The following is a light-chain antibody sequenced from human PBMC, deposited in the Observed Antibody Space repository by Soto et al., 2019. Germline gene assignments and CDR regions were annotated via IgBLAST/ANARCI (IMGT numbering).Light chain of an antibody. V-gene: IGKV3-15*01. CDR2: GAS. J-gene: IGKJ4*01. CDR3: QQYNDCPLS. Sequence: EKVMTQSPATLSASPGERATLSCRASQSVSSNLAWYHQKPGQAPRLLIYGASTRATGIPARFSGSGYGTEFTLTISSLQSEDFAVYYCQQYNDCPLSFGAGTKVEIK. CDR1: QSVSSN.